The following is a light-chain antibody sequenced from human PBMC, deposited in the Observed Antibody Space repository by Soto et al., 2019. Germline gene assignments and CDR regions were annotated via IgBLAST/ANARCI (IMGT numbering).Light chain of an antibody. V-gene: IGKV1-12*01. Sequence: IQLTQSPSSLSASVGDRVTITCRASQGVSSWLAWFQQKPGKAPKLLIYDASSLQSGVPSRFSGSGSGTDFTLTISSLEPEDFAVYYCQQRSNWPPITFGQGTRLEIK. J-gene: IGKJ5*01. CDR1: QGVSSW. CDR3: QQRSNWPPIT. CDR2: DAS.